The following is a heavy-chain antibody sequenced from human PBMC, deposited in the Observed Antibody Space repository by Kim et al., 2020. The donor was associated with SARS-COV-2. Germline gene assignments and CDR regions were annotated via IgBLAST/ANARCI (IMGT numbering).Heavy chain of an antibody. Sequence: PVKGRFTISRDDSKNMLFLQMNSLKIEDTAVYYCTREGPAHYDFWSGSYDSWGQGTLVTVSS. D-gene: IGHD3-3*01. J-gene: IGHJ4*02. V-gene: IGHV3-15*01. CDR3: TREGPAHYDFWSGSYDS.